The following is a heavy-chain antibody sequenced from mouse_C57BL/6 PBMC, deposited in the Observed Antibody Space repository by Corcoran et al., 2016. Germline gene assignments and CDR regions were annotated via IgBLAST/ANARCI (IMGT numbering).Heavy chain of an antibody. D-gene: IGHD2-5*01. V-gene: IGHV1-18*01. CDR3: ARRAYSYSNGYYAMDY. CDR1: GYTFTDYN. CDR2: INPNNGGT. Sequence: EVQLQQSGPELVKPGASVKIPCKASGYTFTDYNMDWVKQSHGKSLEWIGDINPNNGGTIYNQKFKGKATLTVDKSSSTAYMELRSLTSEDTAVYYCARRAYSYSNGYYAMDYWGQGTSVTVSS. J-gene: IGHJ4*01.